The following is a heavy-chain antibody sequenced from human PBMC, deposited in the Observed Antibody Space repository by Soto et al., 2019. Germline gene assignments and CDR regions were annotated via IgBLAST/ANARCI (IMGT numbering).Heavy chain of an antibody. Sequence: GGSLRLSCAASGFTFSIYVMHWFRQAPGKGLEWVAVIWSDGSNKYYADSVKGRFTISRDNSKNTLYLQMNSLRAEDTAVYFCARPPAMVRTSQSPYYYYGMDVWGQGTTVTVSS. CDR1: GFTFSIYV. D-gene: IGHD3-10*01. CDR2: IWSDGSNK. V-gene: IGHV3-33*01. J-gene: IGHJ6*02. CDR3: ARPPAMVRTSQSPYYYYGMDV.